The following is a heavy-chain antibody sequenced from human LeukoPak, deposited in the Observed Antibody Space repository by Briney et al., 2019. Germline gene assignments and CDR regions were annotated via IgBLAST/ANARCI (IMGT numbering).Heavy chain of an antibody. CDR1: GGSFSGYY. Sequence: SETLSLTCAVYGGSFSGYYWSWIRQPPGKGLEWIGEINHSGSTNYNPSLKSRVTISVDTSKNQFSLKLSSVTAADTAVYYCARRPYIVGATGRRAAFDIWGQGTMVTVSS. D-gene: IGHD1-26*01. J-gene: IGHJ3*02. CDR3: ARRPYIVGATGRRAAFDI. CDR2: INHSGST. V-gene: IGHV4-34*01.